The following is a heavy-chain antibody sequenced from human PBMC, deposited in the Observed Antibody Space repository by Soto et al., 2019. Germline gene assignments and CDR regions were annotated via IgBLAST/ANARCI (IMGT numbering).Heavy chain of an antibody. CDR3: ASGGRPDAFDI. J-gene: IGHJ3*02. V-gene: IGHV3-7*03. D-gene: IGHD3-16*01. CDR2: IKQDGSEK. CDR1: GFTFSSYW. Sequence: GGSLRLSCAASGFTFSSYWMSWVRQAPGKGLEWVANIKQDGSEKYYVDSVKGRFTISRDNAKNSLYLQMNSLRAEDTAVYYCASGGRPDAFDIWGKGTMVTVSS.